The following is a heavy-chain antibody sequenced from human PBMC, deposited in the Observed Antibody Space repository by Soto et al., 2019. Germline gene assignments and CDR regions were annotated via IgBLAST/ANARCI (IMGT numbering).Heavy chain of an antibody. D-gene: IGHD6-19*01. CDR2: IIPIFGTA. V-gene: IGHV1-69*13. Sequence: SVKVSCKASGGTFSSYAISWVRQAPGQGLEWMGGIIPIFGTANYAQKFQGRVTITADESTSTAYMELRSLGSDDTAVYYCARGSQSSGSFQHWGQGTLVTVSS. CDR3: ARGSQSSGSFQH. CDR1: GGTFSSYA. J-gene: IGHJ1*01.